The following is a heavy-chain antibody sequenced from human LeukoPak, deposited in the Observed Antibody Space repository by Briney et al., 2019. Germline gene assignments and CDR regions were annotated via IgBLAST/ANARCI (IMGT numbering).Heavy chain of an antibody. CDR2: ISASGSTI. Sequence: GGSLRLSCAASGFTFSRYEMNWVRQTPGKGLEWLSYISASGSTIYYADSVRGRFTISRDNAKNSLYLRMDSLRAEDTAVYYCARDSVVRGGIPIRSDYWGQGTLVTVTS. J-gene: IGHJ4*02. V-gene: IGHV3-48*03. CDR1: GFTFSRYE. CDR3: ARDSVVRGGIPIRSDY. D-gene: IGHD3-10*01.